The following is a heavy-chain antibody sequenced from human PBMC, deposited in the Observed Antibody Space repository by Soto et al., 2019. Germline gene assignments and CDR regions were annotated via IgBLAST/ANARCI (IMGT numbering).Heavy chain of an antibody. Sequence: GASVKVSCKASGYTFTSYYMHWVRQAPGQGLEWMGIINPSGGSTSYAQKFQGRVTMTKDTSTSTVYMELSSLRSEDTAVYYCARRSFSSGWDPDYFDYWGQGTLVTVS. CDR1: GYTFTSYY. CDR3: ARRSFSSGWDPDYFDY. CDR2: INPSGGST. V-gene: IGHV1-46*01. J-gene: IGHJ4*02. D-gene: IGHD6-19*01.